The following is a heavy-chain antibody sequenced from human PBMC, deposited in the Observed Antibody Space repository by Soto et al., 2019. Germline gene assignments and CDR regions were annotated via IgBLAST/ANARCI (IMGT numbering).Heavy chain of an antibody. CDR3: ARAVDTAMEGWFDP. CDR1: GYTFPSYG. D-gene: IGHD5-18*01. Sequence: ASVKVSCKASGYTFPSYGSSWLRQAPGQGLEWMGWISAYNGNTNYAQKLQGRVTMTTDTSTSTAYMELRSLRSDDTAVYYCARAVDTAMEGWFDPWGQGTLVTVSS. J-gene: IGHJ5*02. CDR2: ISAYNGNT. V-gene: IGHV1-18*04.